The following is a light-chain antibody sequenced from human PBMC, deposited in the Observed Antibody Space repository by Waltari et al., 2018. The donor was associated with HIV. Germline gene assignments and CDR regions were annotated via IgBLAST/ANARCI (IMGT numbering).Light chain of an antibody. CDR1: SSNIQNNY. V-gene: IGLV1-51*02. Sequence: QSVLTQPPAVSAAPGQRVNFSCSGSSSNIQNNYVSWYQHIPGTAPKLLIVEYHERPAGSPDRFACSKSGTSATRAVTGLQIGDEADYYCATWDTDLIGVVFGGGTKLTVL. CDR3: ATWDTDLIGVV. CDR2: EYH. J-gene: IGLJ2*01.